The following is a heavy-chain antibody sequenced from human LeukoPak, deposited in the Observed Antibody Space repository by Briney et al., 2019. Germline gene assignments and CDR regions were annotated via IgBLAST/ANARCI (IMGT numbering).Heavy chain of an antibody. V-gene: IGHV3-11*01. D-gene: IGHD6-13*01. CDR3: ARSAATNYFDY. CDR2: ISSSGSTI. CDR1: GLTFSDYY. J-gene: IGHJ4*02. Sequence: GGSLRLSCAASGLTFSDYYMSWIRQAPGKGLEWVSSISSSGSTIYYADSVKGRFTISRDKAKNSLYLQMNSLRADDTAVYYSARSAATNYFDYWGQGTLGTVS.